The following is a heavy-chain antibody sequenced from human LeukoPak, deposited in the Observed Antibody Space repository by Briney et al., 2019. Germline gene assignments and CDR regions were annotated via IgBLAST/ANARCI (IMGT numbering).Heavy chain of an antibody. CDR1: GFTFSSYA. D-gene: IGHD5-24*01. J-gene: IGHJ3*02. Sequence: GGSLRLSCAASGFTFSSYAMHWVRQAPGKGLEGVAVISYDGSNKYYADSVKGRFTISRDNSKNTLYLQMNSLRAEDTAVYYCARDGGYGYNFYDTFDIWGQGTMVTVSS. V-gene: IGHV3-30-3*01. CDR2: ISYDGSNK. CDR3: ARDGGYGYNFYDTFDI.